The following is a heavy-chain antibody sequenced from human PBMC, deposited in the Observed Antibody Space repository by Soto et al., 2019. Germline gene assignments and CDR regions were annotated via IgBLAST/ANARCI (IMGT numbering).Heavy chain of an antibody. CDR1: GFTFSSYW. D-gene: IGHD3-16*01. J-gene: IGHJ4*02. V-gene: IGHV3-74*01. Sequence: GGSLRLSCAASGFTFSSYWMHWVRQAPGKGLVWVSRINSDGSSTSYADSVKGRFTISRDNAKKTLYLQMNSQRAEDTAVYYCARDPANDFPDYWGQGTLVTVSS. CDR3: ARDPANDFPDY. CDR2: INSDGSST.